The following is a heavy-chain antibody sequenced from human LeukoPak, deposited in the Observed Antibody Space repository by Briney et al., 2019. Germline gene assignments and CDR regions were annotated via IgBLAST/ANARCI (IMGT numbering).Heavy chain of an antibody. V-gene: IGHV3-53*01. Sequence: QSGGSLRLSCAASGFTVSSNYMSWVRQAPGKGLEWVSVIYSGGSTYYADSVKGRFTISRDNSKNTLYLQMNSLGAEDTAVYYCARNYYGSGSLDYWGQGTLVTVSS. D-gene: IGHD3-10*01. J-gene: IGHJ4*02. CDR1: GFTVSSNY. CDR2: IYSGGST. CDR3: ARNYYGSGSLDY.